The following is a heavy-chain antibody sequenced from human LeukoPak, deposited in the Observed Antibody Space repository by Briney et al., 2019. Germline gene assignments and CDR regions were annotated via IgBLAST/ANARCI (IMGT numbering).Heavy chain of an antibody. J-gene: IGHJ6*02. Sequence: PSETLSLTCTVSGGSISSYYWSWIRQPPGKGLEWIGYIYYSGSTNYNPSLKSRVTISVDTSKNQLSLKLNSVTAADTAVYYCARPSVTTYYYGLDVWGQGTTVTVSS. CDR1: GGSISSYY. D-gene: IGHD4-17*01. CDR2: IYYSGST. V-gene: IGHV4-59*01. CDR3: ARPSVTTYYYGLDV.